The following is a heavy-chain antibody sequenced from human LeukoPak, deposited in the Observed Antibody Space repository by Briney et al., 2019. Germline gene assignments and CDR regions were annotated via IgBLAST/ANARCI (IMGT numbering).Heavy chain of an antibody. CDR1: GFTFSTYW. V-gene: IGHV3-74*01. CDR2: INSGGSST. CDR3: ARGGDYPFDY. J-gene: IGHJ4*02. Sequence: GGSLRLSCAASGFTFSTYWMHWVRQVAGKGLVWVSRINSGGSSTSHADSVKGRFTISRDNAKNTLYLQMNSLRAEDTAVYYCARGGDYPFDYWGQGTLVTVSS. D-gene: IGHD4-17*01.